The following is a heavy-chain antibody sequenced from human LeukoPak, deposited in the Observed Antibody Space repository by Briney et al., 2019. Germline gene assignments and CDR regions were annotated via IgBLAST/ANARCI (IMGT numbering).Heavy chain of an antibody. CDR3: ARETYSSGQQYDY. CDR2: IKQDGSET. Sequence: GGSLILSCAASGFSFSGFWMGWVRQAPGKGLEWVANIKQDGSETYSVDSVKGRFTISRDNAKNSLYLQMNSLRAEDTAVYYCARETYSSGQQYDYWGQGTLVTVSS. J-gene: IGHJ4*02. CDR1: GFSFSGFW. D-gene: IGHD6-19*01. V-gene: IGHV3-7*03.